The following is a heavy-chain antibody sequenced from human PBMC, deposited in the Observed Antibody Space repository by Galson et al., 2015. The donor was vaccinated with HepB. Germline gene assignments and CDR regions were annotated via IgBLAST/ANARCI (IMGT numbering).Heavy chain of an antibody. V-gene: IGHV1-2*02. Sequence: SVKVSCKASGYSFTGYCINWLRQAPGQGPEWMGWVNPNSGDTDYAQRFQGRVTMTRDTSISTAYMELSRLRSDDTAVYYCTRDDDACDIWGQGTVVTVSS. J-gene: IGHJ3*02. CDR3: TRDDDACDI. CDR2: VNPNSGDT. CDR1: GYSFTGYC.